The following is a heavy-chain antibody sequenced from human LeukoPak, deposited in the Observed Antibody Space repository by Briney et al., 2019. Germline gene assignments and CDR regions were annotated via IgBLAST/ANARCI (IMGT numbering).Heavy chain of an antibody. CDR2: ISAYSGTT. CDR3: ARYSSGWGEDLDY. J-gene: IGHJ4*02. D-gene: IGHD6-19*01. CDR1: GYTFTNSG. V-gene: IGHV1-18*01. Sequence: ASVKVSCKASGYTFTNSGINWVRQAPGQGLEWMGWISAYSGTTNYAQKLQGRVTMTTDTSTSTAYMELRSLRSDDTAVYYCARYSSGWGEDLDYWGQGTLVTVSS.